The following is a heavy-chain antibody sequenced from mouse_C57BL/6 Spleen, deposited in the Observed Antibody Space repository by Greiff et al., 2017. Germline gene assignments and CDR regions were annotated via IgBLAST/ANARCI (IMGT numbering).Heavy chain of an antibody. CDR3: ARRGHEGYYFDY. V-gene: IGHV5-15*01. J-gene: IGHJ2*01. D-gene: IGHD3-1*01. Sequence: EVKLVESGGGLVQPGGSLKLSCAASGFTFSDYGMAWVRQAPRKGPEWVAFISNLAYSIYYADTVTGRFTISRENAKNTLYLEMSSLRSEDTAMYYCARRGHEGYYFDYWGQGTTLTVSS. CDR1: GFTFSDYG. CDR2: ISNLAYSI.